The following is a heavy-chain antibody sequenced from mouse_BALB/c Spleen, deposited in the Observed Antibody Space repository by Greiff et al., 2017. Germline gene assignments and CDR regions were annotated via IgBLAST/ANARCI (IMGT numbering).Heavy chain of an antibody. Sequence: EVKLQESGPDLVKPSQSLSLTCTVTGYSITSCYSWHWIRPFPGNKLEWMGYIHYSGSTNYNPSLKSRISITRDTSKNQFFLQLNSVTTEDTATYYCAREVSSGPFAYWGQGTLVTVSA. CDR3: AREVSSGPFAY. CDR1: GYSITSCYS. CDR2: IHYSGST. V-gene: IGHV3-1*02. J-gene: IGHJ3*01. D-gene: IGHD3-1*01.